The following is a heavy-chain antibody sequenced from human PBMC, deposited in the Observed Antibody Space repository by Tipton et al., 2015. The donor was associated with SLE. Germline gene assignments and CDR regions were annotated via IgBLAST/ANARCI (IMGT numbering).Heavy chain of an antibody. Sequence: GSLRLSCAASGFTVRSNYMSWVRQAPGKGLEWVSVIYSGGSTYYADSVKGRFTISRDNSKNTLYLQMNSLRAEDTAVYYCASSRTPDAFDIWGQGTMVTVSS. CDR2: IYSGGST. CDR1: GFTVRSNY. J-gene: IGHJ3*02. CDR3: ASSRTPDAFDI. V-gene: IGHV3-66*02.